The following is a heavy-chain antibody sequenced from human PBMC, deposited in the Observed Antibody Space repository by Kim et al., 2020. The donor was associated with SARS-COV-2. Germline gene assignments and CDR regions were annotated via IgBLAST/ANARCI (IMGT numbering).Heavy chain of an antibody. CDR2: IYYSRST. Sequence: SETLSLTCTVSGGSISSSSYYWGWIRQPPGKGLEWIGSIYYSRSTYYNPSLKSRVTISVDTSKNQFSLKLSSVTAADTAVYYCARYPLWFGELHGVLGYWGQGTLVTVSS. J-gene: IGHJ4*02. D-gene: IGHD3-10*01. V-gene: IGHV4-39*01. CDR1: GGSISSSSYY. CDR3: ARYPLWFGELHGVLGY.